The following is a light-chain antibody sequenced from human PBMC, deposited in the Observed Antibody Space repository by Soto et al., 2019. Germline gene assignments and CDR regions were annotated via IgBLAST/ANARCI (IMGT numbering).Light chain of an antibody. V-gene: IGKV3-11*01. CDR1: QSVTIY. CDR3: QQRSNRPPT. CDR2: DVS. Sequence: EVVLTQSPATLSLSPGEGATLSCRASQSVTIYLAWYQKKPGQPPRLLIYDVSKRATGIPARFSGSGSGTDFNLNIASLEPEDSAFYFCQQRSNRPPTFGQGTRLEIK. J-gene: IGKJ5*01.